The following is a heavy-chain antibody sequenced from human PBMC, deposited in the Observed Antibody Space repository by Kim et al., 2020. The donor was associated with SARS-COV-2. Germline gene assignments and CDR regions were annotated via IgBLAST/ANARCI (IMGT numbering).Heavy chain of an antibody. V-gene: IGHV3-48*02. D-gene: IGHD2-8*01. CDR3: ASASVSYYYYGMDV. Sequence: DSVKGRFTISRDHAQNSLYLQMNSLRDEDTAVYYCASASVSYYYYGMDVWGQGTTVTVSS. J-gene: IGHJ6*02.